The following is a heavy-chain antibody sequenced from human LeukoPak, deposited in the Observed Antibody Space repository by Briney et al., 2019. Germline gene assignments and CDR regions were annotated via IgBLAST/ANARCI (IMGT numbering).Heavy chain of an antibody. J-gene: IGHJ5*02. CDR2: IYHSGST. D-gene: IGHD3-10*01. CDR1: GGSISSGGYS. Sequence: SQTLSLTCAVSGGSISSGGYSWSWIRQPPGKGLEWIGYIYHSGSTYYNPSLKSRVAISVDRSKNQFSLKLSSVTAADTAVYYCARGPGPRRPYYHGSGANWFDPWGQGTLVTVSS. V-gene: IGHV4-30-2*01. CDR3: ARGPGPRRPYYHGSGANWFDP.